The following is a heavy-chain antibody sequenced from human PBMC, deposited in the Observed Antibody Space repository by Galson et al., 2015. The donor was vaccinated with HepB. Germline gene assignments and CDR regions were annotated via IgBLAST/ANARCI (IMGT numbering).Heavy chain of an antibody. V-gene: IGHV3-23*01. D-gene: IGHD6-19*01. J-gene: IGHJ4*02. CDR3: AKPPVAHDSGWYTYFFAY. CDR1: GFTFSSYA. Sequence: SLRLSCAASGFTFSSYAMNWVRQAPGKGLVWISSISGSGYNTEYADSVKGRFTISRDNSKNTVYLQMNSLRAEDKAVYYCAKPPVAHDSGWYTYFFAYWGQGTLVTVSS. CDR2: ISGSGYNT.